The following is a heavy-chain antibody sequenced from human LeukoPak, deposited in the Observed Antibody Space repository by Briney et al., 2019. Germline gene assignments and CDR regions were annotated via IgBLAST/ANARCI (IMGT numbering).Heavy chain of an antibody. J-gene: IGHJ3*02. CDR2: INLNSGGT. Sequence: PEASVKVSCKASGYTFTGYYMHWVRQAPGQGLEWMGWINLNSGGTNYAQKFQGRVTMTRDTSISTAYMELSRLRSDDTAVYYCARMAGPRDAFDIWGQGTTVTVSS. CDR1: GYTFTGYY. CDR3: ARMAGPRDAFDI. D-gene: IGHD6-19*01. V-gene: IGHV1-2*02.